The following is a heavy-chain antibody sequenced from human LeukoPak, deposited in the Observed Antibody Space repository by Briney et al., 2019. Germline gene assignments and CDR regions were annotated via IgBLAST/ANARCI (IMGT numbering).Heavy chain of an antibody. CDR3: ARVTGQGVFDI. V-gene: IGHV3-21*01. CDR2: ISSSSSYI. J-gene: IGHJ3*02. D-gene: IGHD1-1*01. Sequence: GGSLRLACAASGFTFSSYSMNWGPQAPGKGLEWVSSISSSSSYIYYADSVKGRFTISRDNAKHSLYLQTNSWRAARTSVYYCARVTGQGVFDIWGQGTMVTVSS. CDR1: GFTFSSYS.